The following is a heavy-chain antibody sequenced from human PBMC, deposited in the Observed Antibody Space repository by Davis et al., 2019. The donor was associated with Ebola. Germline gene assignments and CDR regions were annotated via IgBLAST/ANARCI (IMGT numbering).Heavy chain of an antibody. CDR3: ARDFAGYSYGWARYYYGMDV. J-gene: IGHJ6*02. Sequence: GESLKISCAASGFTFSSYEMNWVRQAPGKGLEWVSYISSSGSTIYYADSVKGRFTISRDNAKNSLYLQMNSLRAEDTAVYYCARDFAGYSYGWARYYYGMDVWGQGTTVTVSS. V-gene: IGHV3-48*03. CDR2: ISSSGSTI. D-gene: IGHD5-18*01. CDR1: GFTFSSYE.